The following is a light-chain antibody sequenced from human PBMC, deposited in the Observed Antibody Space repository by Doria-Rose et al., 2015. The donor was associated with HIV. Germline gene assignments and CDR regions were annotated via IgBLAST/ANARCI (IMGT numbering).Light chain of an antibody. Sequence: TQSPESLGMSLGERATLNCKSNQSLLYTSKNYLAWYQQKPGQPPKLLIYWASTRQSGVPARLSGSWSGTDFTLTISSLEAEDVAVYYCQQYYDTPSFGPGTTVDIK. J-gene: IGKJ3*01. CDR3: QQYYDTPS. CDR1: QSLLYTSKNY. V-gene: IGKV4-1*01. CDR2: WAS.